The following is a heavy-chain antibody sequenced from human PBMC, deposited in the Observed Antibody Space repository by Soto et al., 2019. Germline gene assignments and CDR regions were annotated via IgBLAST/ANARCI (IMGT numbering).Heavy chain of an antibody. CDR1: GYTFTSYA. CDR2: INAGNGHT. J-gene: IGHJ4*02. V-gene: IGHV1-3*01. D-gene: IGHD6-19*01. Sequence: ASVKVSCKASGYTFTSYALHWVRQAPGQRLEWMGWINAGNGHTKYSQKFQGRVTITRDTSASTAYMELSSLRSEDTAVYYCATMTVAGIGYWGQGTLVTVSS. CDR3: ATMTVAGIGY.